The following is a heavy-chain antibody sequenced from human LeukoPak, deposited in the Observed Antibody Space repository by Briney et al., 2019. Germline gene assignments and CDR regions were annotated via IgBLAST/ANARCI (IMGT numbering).Heavy chain of an antibody. CDR3: ASGYDFWSGYYNWGDYYGMDV. D-gene: IGHD3-3*01. Sequence: PSETLSLTCTVSGGSISSSSYYWGWIRQPPGKGLEWIGSIYYSGSTYYNPSLKSRATISVDTSKNQFSLKLSSVTAADTAVYYCASGYDFWSGYYNWGDYYGMDVWGQGTTVTVSS. V-gene: IGHV4-39*01. CDR2: IYYSGST. J-gene: IGHJ6*02. CDR1: GGSISSSSYY.